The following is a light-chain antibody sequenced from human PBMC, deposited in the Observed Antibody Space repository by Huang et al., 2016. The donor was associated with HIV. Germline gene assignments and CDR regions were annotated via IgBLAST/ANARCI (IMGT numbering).Light chain of an antibody. CDR2: GSS. CDR3: HQYNNWLLS. Sequence: EIVMTQSPATLSVSPGQRVTLSCRANRSVSTNLAWYQQRHGQAPRLLIYGSSTRAPGIPARFRGSGSETDFSLTISSLQSEDFALYYCHQYNNWLLSFGGGTRV. CDR1: RSVSTN. V-gene: IGKV3-15*01. J-gene: IGKJ4*01.